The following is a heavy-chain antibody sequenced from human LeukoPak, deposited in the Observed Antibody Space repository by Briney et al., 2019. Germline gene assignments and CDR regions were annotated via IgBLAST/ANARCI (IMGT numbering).Heavy chain of an antibody. D-gene: IGHD1-1*01. CDR2: INHSGST. Sequence: SETLSLTCAVYGGSFSGYYWSWIRQPPGKGLEWIGEINHSGSTNYNPSLKSRVTISVDTSKNQFSLKLSSVTAADTAVYYCARARATTYSFDYWGQGTLVTVSS. CDR1: GGSFSGYY. CDR3: ARARATTYSFDY. V-gene: IGHV4-34*01. J-gene: IGHJ4*02.